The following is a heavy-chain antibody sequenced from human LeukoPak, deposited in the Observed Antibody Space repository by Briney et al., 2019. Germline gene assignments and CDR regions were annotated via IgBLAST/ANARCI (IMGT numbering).Heavy chain of an antibody. D-gene: IGHD3-22*01. J-gene: IGHJ3*02. CDR3: ANRHYYDSSGYYDAFDI. CDR1: GFTFSSYW. CDR2: INSDGSST. Sequence: GGSLRLSCAASGFTFSSYWMHWVRQAPGKGLVWVSRINSDGSSTSYADSVKGRFTISRDNAKNTLYLQMNSLRAEDTAVYYCANRHYYDSSGYYDAFDIWGQGTMVTVSS. V-gene: IGHV3-74*01.